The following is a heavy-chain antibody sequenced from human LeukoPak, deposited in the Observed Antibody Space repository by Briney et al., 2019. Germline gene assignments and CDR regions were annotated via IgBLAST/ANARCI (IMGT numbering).Heavy chain of an antibody. D-gene: IGHD3-22*01. CDR3: AHSRSDYYYDGSGSYYFDY. CDR1: GFSLSTSGVG. J-gene: IGHJ4*02. CDR2: IYWDDDK. Sequence: SGPTLVKPXQTLTLTCTFSGFSLSTSGVGVGRIRQPPGKALEWLAVIYWDDDKRYSPSLKSRLTITKDTSKNQVVLTMTNMDPVDTATYYCAHSRSDYYYDGSGSYYFDYWGQGTLVTVSS. V-gene: IGHV2-5*02.